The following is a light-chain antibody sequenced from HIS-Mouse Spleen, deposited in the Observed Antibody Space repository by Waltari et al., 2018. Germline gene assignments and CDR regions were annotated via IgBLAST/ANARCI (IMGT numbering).Light chain of an antibody. CDR3: QSADSSGTYVV. J-gene: IGLJ2*01. CDR2: KDR. V-gene: IGLV3-25*03. Sequence: SYELTQPPSVSVSPGQTARITCSGDALPKQYAYWYQQKPGQAPVRVIYKDRERPSGIPERFSGSSSGTTVTLTISGVQAEDEADYYCQSADSSGTYVVFGGGTKLTVL. CDR1: ALPKQY.